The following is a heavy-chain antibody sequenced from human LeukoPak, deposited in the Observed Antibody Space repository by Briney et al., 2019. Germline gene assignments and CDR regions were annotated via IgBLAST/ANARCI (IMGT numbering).Heavy chain of an antibody. CDR3: ARDREDGKAY. CDR1: GFTFSSYA. D-gene: IGHD1-14*01. CDR2: ISYDGSNK. V-gene: IGHV3-30-3*01. J-gene: IGHJ4*02. Sequence: GGSLRLSCAASGFTFSSYAMHWVRQAPGKGLEWVAVISYDGSNKYYADSVKGRFTISRDNSKNTLYLQMNSLRAEDTAVYYCARDREDGKAYWGQGTLVTVSS.